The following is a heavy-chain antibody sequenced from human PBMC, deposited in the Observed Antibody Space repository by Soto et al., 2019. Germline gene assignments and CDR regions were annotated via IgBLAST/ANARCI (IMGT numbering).Heavy chain of an antibody. Sequence: SVKVSCKASGGTFSSYAISWVRQAPGQGLEWMGGIIPIFGTANYAQKFQGRVTITADKSTSTAYMDLSSLRSEDTAVFYCARDSSMVRGVVPTYYYGMDVWGQGTTVTVSS. CDR3: ARDSSMVRGVVPTYYYGMDV. V-gene: IGHV1-69*06. D-gene: IGHD3-10*01. CDR2: IIPIFGTA. J-gene: IGHJ6*02. CDR1: GGTFSSYA.